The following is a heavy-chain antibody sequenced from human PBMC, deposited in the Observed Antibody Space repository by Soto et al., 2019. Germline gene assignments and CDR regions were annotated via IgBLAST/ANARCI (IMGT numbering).Heavy chain of an antibody. V-gene: IGHV4-59*01. J-gene: IGHJ4*02. Sequence: ETLSLTCTVSGGSISSYYWSWIRQPPGKGLEWIGYIYYSGSTNYNPSLKSRVTIPVDTSKNQFSLKLSSVTAADTAAYYCARSHYYDSSDFDYWGQGTLVTVSS. CDR1: GGSISSYY. CDR3: ARSHYYDSSDFDY. CDR2: IYYSGST. D-gene: IGHD3-22*01.